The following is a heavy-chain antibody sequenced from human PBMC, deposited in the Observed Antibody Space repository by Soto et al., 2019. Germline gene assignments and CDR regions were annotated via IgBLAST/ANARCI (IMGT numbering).Heavy chain of an antibody. CDR2: INPNSGGT. V-gene: IGHV1-2*02. D-gene: IGHD3-3*02. J-gene: IGHJ6*02. Sequence: GASVKVSCKASGYTFTGYYMHWVRQAPGQGLEGRGWINPNSGGTNYAQKFQGRVTMTRDTSISTAYMELSRLRSDDTAVYYCARLRGISTSAYYYGMDVWGQGTTVTVSS. CDR3: ARLRGISTSAYYYGMDV. CDR1: GYTFTGYY.